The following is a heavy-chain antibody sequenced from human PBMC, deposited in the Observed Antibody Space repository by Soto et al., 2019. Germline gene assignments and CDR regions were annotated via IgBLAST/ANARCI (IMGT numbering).Heavy chain of an antibody. CDR2: INHSGST. D-gene: IGHD2-2*03. CDR1: GGSFSGYY. Sequence: LSLTCAVYGGSFSGYYWSWIRQPPGKGLEWIGEINHSGSTNYNPSLKSRVTISVDTSKNQFSLKLSSVTAADTAVYYCARMDIVVVPARYGGFDYWGQGTLVTVSS. CDR3: ARMDIVVVPARYGGFDY. J-gene: IGHJ4*02. V-gene: IGHV4-34*01.